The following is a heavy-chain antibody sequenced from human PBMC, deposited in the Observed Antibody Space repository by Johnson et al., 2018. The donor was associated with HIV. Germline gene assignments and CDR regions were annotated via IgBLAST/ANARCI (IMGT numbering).Heavy chain of an antibody. J-gene: IGHJ3*02. V-gene: IGHV3-30*14. CDR1: GFTFSSYA. CDR3: ARQGARPQWDAFDI. D-gene: IGHD2-8*01. CDR2: ISYDGSNK. Sequence: QVQLVESGGGVVQPGRSLRLSCAASGFTFSSYAMHWVRQAPGKGLEWVAVISYDGSNKYYADSVKGRFTISRDNSKNTLYLQMNSLRAEDTAVYYCARQGARPQWDAFDIWGQGTMVTVSS.